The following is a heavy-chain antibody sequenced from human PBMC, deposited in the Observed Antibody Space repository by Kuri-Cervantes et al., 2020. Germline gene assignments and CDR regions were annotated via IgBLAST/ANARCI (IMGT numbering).Heavy chain of an antibody. D-gene: IGHD3-10*01. CDR1: GFTFSSYG. CDR3: ARSNYGSGSSEFDH. Sequence: GGSLRLSCAASGFTFSSYGMHWVRQAPGKGLEWVAVIWYDGSNKYYADSVKGRFTISRDNSKNTLYLQMNSLRAEDTAVYYCARSNYGSGSSEFDHWGQGTLVTCSS. V-gene: IGHV3-33*01. CDR2: IWYDGSNK. J-gene: IGHJ4*02.